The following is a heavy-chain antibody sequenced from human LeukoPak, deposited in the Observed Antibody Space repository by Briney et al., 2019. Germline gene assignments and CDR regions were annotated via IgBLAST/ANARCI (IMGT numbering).Heavy chain of an antibody. D-gene: IGHD5-12*01. CDR1: GFSFSTSA. V-gene: IGHV3-23*01. CDR3: ARDGSGYDSRLAGFDY. Sequence: GGSLRLSCAASGFSFSTSAMSWVRQAPGKGLESVSTIRGIGGSTYYADSVKGRFTISRDNSKNTLYLQMNNLRAEDTAVYYCARDGSGYDSRLAGFDYWGQGTLVTVSS. CDR2: IRGIGGST. J-gene: IGHJ4*02.